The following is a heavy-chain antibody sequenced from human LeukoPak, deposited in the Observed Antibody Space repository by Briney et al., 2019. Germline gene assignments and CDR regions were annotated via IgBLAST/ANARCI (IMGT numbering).Heavy chain of an antibody. J-gene: IGHJ4*02. D-gene: IGHD3-22*01. CDR1: GGSVNYDAYS. Sequence: PSQTLSLTSTVSGGSVNYDAYSWSWIRQSAGKALEWIGYTYQPLGPSYNPSLKSRVTISMDTSKRQLFLKLTSVTAADTAVYYCAACTSGSCYSGAPFDWWGQGTLVTVSS. V-gene: IGHV4-30-2*06. CDR2: TYQPLGP. CDR3: AACTSGSCYSGAPFDW.